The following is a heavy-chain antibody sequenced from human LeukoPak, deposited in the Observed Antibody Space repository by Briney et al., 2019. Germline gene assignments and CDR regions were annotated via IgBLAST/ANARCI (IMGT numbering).Heavy chain of an antibody. CDR1: GFTFSSYW. J-gene: IGHJ4*02. Sequence: GGSLRLSCAASGFTFSSYWMNWVRQAPGKGLEWVANIKQDGRERNYVDSVKGRFTISRDNAKNSLYLQMNTLRDEDTAVYYCATGAGCGYWGQGTLVTVSS. D-gene: IGHD6-19*01. V-gene: IGHV3-7*03. CDR2: IKQDGRER. CDR3: ATGAGCGY.